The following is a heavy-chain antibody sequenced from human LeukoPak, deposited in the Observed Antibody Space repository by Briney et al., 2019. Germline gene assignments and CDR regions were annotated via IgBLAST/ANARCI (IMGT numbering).Heavy chain of an antibody. CDR1: GYSFTSYW. CDR3: ARRFINYYDSSVFDY. D-gene: IGHD3-22*01. V-gene: IGHV5-51*01. Sequence: GESLKISCKGSGYSFTSYWIGWVRQMPGKGLEWMGIIYPGDSDTRYSPSFQGQVTISADKSISTAYLQWSSLKASGTAMYYCARRFINYYDSSVFDYWGQGTLVTVSS. CDR2: IYPGDSDT. J-gene: IGHJ4*02.